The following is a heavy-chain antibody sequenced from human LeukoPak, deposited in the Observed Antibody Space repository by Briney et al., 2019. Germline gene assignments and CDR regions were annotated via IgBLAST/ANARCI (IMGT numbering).Heavy chain of an antibody. CDR1: GGTFSSYA. Sequence: ASVKVSCKASGGTFSSYAISWVRQAPGQGLEWMGGIIPIFGTANYAQKFQGRVTITADESTSTAYMELSSLRSEDTAVYYCATGKGSGLRGVLFGFDYWGQGTLVTVSS. CDR3: ATGKGSGLRGVLFGFDY. V-gene: IGHV1-69*13. CDR2: IIPIFGTA. J-gene: IGHJ4*02. D-gene: IGHD3-10*01.